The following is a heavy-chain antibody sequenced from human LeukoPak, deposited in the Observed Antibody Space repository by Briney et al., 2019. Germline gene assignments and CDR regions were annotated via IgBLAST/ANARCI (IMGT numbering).Heavy chain of an antibody. CDR1: GFTFSSYA. CDR2: IGGGSGST. D-gene: IGHD3-10*01. Sequence: GGSLRLSCVASGFTFSSYAMSWVRQAPGKGLEWVSAIGGGSGSTYYADSVKGRFTMSRDNSKNTLYLQMNSLRAEDTAVYYCAKDGGYGSGSYYPDYWGQGTLVTVSS. V-gene: IGHV3-23*01. J-gene: IGHJ4*02. CDR3: AKDGGYGSGSYYPDY.